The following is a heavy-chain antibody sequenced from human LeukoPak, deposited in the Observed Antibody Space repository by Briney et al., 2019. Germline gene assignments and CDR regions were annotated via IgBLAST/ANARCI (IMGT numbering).Heavy chain of an antibody. J-gene: IGHJ4*02. D-gene: IGHD1-26*01. CDR1: GFTFSSYG. V-gene: IGHV3-30*03. Sequence: PGGSLRLSCAASGFTFSSYGMHWVRQAPGKGLEWVAVISYDGSNKYYADSVKGRFTISRDNSKNTLYLQMNSLRAEDTAVYYCARANSGSYFGAFDVDYWGQGTLVTVSS. CDR2: ISYDGSNK. CDR3: ARANSGSYFGAFDVDY.